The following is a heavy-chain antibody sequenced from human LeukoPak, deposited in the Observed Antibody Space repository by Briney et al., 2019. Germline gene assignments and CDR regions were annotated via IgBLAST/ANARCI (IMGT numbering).Heavy chain of an antibody. CDR2: IRYDGSK. D-gene: IGHD2-21*02. CDR3: ARAYCVGDCTVLHIYFDN. J-gene: IGHJ4*02. Sequence: GGSLRLSCAASGFTFSSYGIHWVRQAPGKGLEWVAFIRYDGSKYYADSVKGRFTISRDNSKNTLYLQMNSLRAEDTAVYYCARAYCVGDCTVLHIYFDNWGQGTLSPSPQ. V-gene: IGHV3-30*02. CDR1: GFTFSSYG.